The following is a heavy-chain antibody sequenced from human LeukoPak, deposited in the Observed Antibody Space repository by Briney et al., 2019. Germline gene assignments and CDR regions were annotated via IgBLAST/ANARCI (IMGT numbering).Heavy chain of an antibody. CDR1: GFTFHDYA. D-gene: IGHD6-6*01. CDR2: ISWNGATI. Sequence: GRSLRLXCAASGFTFHDYAMHWVRQAPGKVLEWVSGISWNGATIDYADSVKGRFTISRDNAKNSLYLQMNSPRPEDMALYYCAKGPTYSSSSLFDYWGQGTLVAVSS. J-gene: IGHJ4*02. V-gene: IGHV3-9*03. CDR3: AKGPTYSSSSLFDY.